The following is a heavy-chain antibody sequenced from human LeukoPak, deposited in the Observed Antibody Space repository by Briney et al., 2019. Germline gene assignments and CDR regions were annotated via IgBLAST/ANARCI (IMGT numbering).Heavy chain of an antibody. D-gene: IGHD2-8*01. CDR3: AKDPLGYCTNGVCYY. V-gene: IGHV3-23*01. Sequence: GGSLRLSCAASGFTFSSYWMSWVRQAPGKGLEWVSAISGSGGSTYYADSVKGRFTISRDNSKNTLYLQMNSLRAEDTAVYYCAKDPLGYCTNGVCYYWGQGTLVTVSS. CDR2: ISGSGGST. J-gene: IGHJ4*02. CDR1: GFTFSSYW.